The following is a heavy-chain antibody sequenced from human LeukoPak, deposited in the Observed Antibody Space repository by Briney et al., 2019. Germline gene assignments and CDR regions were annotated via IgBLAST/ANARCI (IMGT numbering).Heavy chain of an antibody. CDR2: TYYRSKWYN. CDR3: ARSRGYYGGNLRTAFDI. D-gene: IGHD4-23*01. CDR1: GDSVSSNSAA. Sequence: SQTLSLTCAISGDSVSSNSAAWNWIRQSPSRGLECLGRTYYRSKWYNDYAVSVKSRITINPDTSKNQFSLQLNSVTPEDTAVYYCARSRGYYGGNLRTAFDIWGQGTMVTVSS. J-gene: IGHJ3*02. V-gene: IGHV6-1*01.